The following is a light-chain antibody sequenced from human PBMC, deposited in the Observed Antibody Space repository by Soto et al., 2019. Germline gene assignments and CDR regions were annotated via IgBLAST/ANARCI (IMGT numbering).Light chain of an antibody. CDR3: QQFGTSPVT. CDR1: QTIGRNY. CDR2: GAS. J-gene: IGKJ1*01. V-gene: IGKV3-20*01. Sequence: EIVLTQSPGTLSLSPGETATLSCRASQTIGRNYLAWYQQKPGQAPRLLIYGASNRATGIPDRFSGSGSGTDFTLTISRLEPEDFAVYYCQQFGTSPVTFGQGTKV.